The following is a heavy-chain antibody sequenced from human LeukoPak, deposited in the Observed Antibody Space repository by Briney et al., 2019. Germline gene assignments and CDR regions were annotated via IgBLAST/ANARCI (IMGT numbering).Heavy chain of an antibody. CDR1: GLTFSSYA. J-gene: IGHJ4*02. V-gene: IGHV3-23*01. CDR2: ISGSGDNT. Sequence: GGSLRLSCAASGLTFSSYAMSWVRQAPGKGLEWVSGISGSGDNTYYADSVKGRFTISRDNSKNTLYVQVNSLGTEDTAAYYCAKGSYYDSSGSFYFVYWGQGTLVTVSS. D-gene: IGHD3-22*01. CDR3: AKGSYYDSSGSFYFVY.